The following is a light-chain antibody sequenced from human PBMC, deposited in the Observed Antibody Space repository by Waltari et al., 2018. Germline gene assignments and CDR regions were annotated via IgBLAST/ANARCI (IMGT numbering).Light chain of an antibody. Sequence: SFELTQDPAVSVALGQTVRITCQGDGLRRHFASWYQQKPGQAPILVISDKKKRSSAIPDRFSGSNSGEAASLTITGTQAEDGAVYYCSSRGSSNNHAVVFGGGTNLTVL. CDR1: GLRRHF. V-gene: IGLV3-19*01. J-gene: IGLJ2*01. CDR2: DKK. CDR3: SSRGSSNNHAVV.